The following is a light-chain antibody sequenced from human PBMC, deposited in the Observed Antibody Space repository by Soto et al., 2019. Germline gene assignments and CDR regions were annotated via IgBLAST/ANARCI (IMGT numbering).Light chain of an antibody. CDR3: QQSYSTLYT. CDR2: AAS. CDR1: QSIGTS. Sequence: DIQMTQSPSSLSASIGDIVTITCRASQSIGTSLSWHQQKSGRDPQLLIHAASTLQSGVPPRFSGSGSGTDFNLTISSLQPEDVAVYYCQQSYSTLYTFGQGTNLEIK. V-gene: IGKV1-39*01. J-gene: IGKJ2*01.